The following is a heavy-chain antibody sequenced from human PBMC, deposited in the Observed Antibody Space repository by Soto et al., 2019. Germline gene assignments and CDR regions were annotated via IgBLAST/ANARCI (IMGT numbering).Heavy chain of an antibody. CDR2: INAGNGNT. V-gene: IGHV1-3*01. D-gene: IGHD2-15*01. CDR1: GYTFTSYA. J-gene: IGHJ4*02. Sequence: GASGKVSCKASGYTFTSYAMHWVRQAPGQRLEWMGWINAGNGNTKYSQKFQGRVTITRDTSASTAYMELSSLRSEDTAVYYCARVGGWFFPDYWGQGTLVTVSS. CDR3: ARVGGWFFPDY.